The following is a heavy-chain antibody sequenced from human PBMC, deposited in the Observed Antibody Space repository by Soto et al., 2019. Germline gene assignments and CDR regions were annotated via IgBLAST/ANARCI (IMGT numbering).Heavy chain of an antibody. CDR1: GGSLSSHY. J-gene: IGHJ5*02. V-gene: IGHV4-59*11. D-gene: IGHD6-25*01. Sequence: PSETLSLTCTVSGGSLSSHYWTWIRQSPGKGLEWIGYVYFSGNTNYNPSLKSRVTISIDTYKNQFSLRLASVTAADTAFYYCGSVRPSGYVLSWGQGTLVTVSS. CDR2: VYFSGNT. CDR3: GSVRPSGYVLS.